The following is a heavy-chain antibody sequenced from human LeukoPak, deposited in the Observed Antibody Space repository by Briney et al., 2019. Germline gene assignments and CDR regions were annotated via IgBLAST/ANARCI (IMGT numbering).Heavy chain of an antibody. CDR1: GGSISSYY. V-gene: IGHV4-4*07. CDR3: ARDPGYSSRGVYYYYYKDG. J-gene: IGHJ6*03. D-gene: IGHD6-13*01. Sequence: KPSETLSLTCTVSGGSISSYYWSWIRQPAGKGLEWIGRIYTSGSTNYNPSLKSRVTMSVDTSKNQFSLKLSSVTAADTAVYYCARDPGYSSRGVYYYYYKDGWGKGTTVTISS. CDR2: IYTSGST.